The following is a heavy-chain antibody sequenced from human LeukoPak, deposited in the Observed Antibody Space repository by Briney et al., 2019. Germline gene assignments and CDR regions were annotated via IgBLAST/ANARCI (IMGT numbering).Heavy chain of an antibody. Sequence: GGSLRLSCAASGFTFSSYAMSWVRQAPGKGLEWVANIKQDGSEKYYVDSVKGRFTISRDNAKNSLYLQLNSLRAEDTAVYYCARARGGYDFDYWGQGTLVTVSS. CDR3: ARARGGYDFDY. CDR1: GFTFSSYA. J-gene: IGHJ4*02. D-gene: IGHD5-12*01. V-gene: IGHV3-7*03. CDR2: IKQDGSEK.